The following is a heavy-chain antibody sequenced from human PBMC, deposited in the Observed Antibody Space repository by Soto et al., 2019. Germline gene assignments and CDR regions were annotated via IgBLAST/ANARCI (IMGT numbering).Heavy chain of an antibody. CDR3: ARDLYYYGSGSYYGAFDI. J-gene: IGHJ3*02. CDR1: GFTFSRYS. CDR2: ISSSSSYI. Sequence: GGSLRLSCAASGFTFSRYSINWVRQAPGKGLEWVSSISSSSSYIYYADSMKGRFTISRDNAKNSLYLQMNSLRAEDTAVYYCARDLYYYGSGSYYGAFDIWGQGTMVTVSS. V-gene: IGHV3-21*01. D-gene: IGHD3-10*01.